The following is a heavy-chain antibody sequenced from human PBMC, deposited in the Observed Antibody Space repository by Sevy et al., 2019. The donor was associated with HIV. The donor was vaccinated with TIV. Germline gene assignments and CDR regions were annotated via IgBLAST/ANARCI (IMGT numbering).Heavy chain of an antibody. Sequence: SETLSLTCTVSGGSISGGSFYWTWVRQPAGRGLEWIGRVHAIGSTNYNPSLKSRVTISVDTSKNQFSLKLSSVTAADTAVYYCARDMFDKRTYCSTGTGLCAFDFWGLGTMVTVSS. CDR1: GGSISGGSFY. V-gene: IGHV4-61*02. CDR3: ARDMFDKRTYCSTGTGLCAFDF. J-gene: IGHJ3*01. CDR2: VHAIGST. D-gene: IGHD2-15*01.